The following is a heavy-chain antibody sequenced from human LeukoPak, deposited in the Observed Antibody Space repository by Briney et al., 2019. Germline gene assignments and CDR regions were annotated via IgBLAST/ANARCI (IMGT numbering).Heavy chain of an antibody. CDR3: TRDRLYCSSASCQAHWFDS. J-gene: IGHJ5*01. D-gene: IGHD2-2*01. V-gene: IGHV1-46*03. CDR1: GYTFTSYY. CDR2: INPSTSST. Sequence: WASVKVSCKASGYTFTSYYMHWVRLAPGQGLEWMGIINPSTSSTTYAQKFQGRVTMTRDTSTSTVYMELSSLRSEDTAVYYCTRDRLYCSSASCQAHWFDSWGQGTLVTVSS.